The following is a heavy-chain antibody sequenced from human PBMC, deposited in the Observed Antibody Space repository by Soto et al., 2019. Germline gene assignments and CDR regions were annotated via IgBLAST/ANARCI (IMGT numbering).Heavy chain of an antibody. D-gene: IGHD2-8*01. CDR3: AKDTAIVLYPSFDS. Sequence: GGSLRLSGAASGFTFSSYAISWVRHAPGKGLEWVSAISGSGGSTYYADSVKGRFTISRDNSKNTLYLQMNSLRAEDTAVYYCAKDTAIVLYPSFDSWGQGDLATVSS. V-gene: IGHV3-23*01. J-gene: IGHJ4*02. CDR2: ISGSGGST. CDR1: GFTFSSYA.